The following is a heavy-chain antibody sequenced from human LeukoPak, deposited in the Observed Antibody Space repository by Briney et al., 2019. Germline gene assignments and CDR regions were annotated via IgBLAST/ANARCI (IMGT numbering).Heavy chain of an antibody. D-gene: IGHD4-17*01. CDR3: AKDQGEYGDYGMDV. J-gene: IGHJ6*02. V-gene: IGHV3-23*01. Sequence: GGSLRLSCAASGFTFSSYAMSWVRQAPGKGLEWVSAISGSGGSTYYADSVKGRFTISRDNSKNTLYLQMNSLRAEDTAVYYCAKDQGEYGDYGMDVWGQGTTVTVSS. CDR2: ISGSGGST. CDR1: GFTFSSYA.